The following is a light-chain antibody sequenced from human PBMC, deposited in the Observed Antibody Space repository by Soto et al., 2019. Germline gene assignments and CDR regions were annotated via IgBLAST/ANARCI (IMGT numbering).Light chain of an antibody. Sequence: QSALTQPASVSGSPGQSFTIPCTGSSSDVGAYHSVSWYQQHPGKAPKLIIFDVSNRPSGVSNRFSGSKSGNTASLTISGLQAEDEADYYCSSFTDTGTVMFGGGTKL. CDR2: DVS. CDR1: SSDVGAYHS. CDR3: SSFTDTGTVM. V-gene: IGLV2-14*03. J-gene: IGLJ3*02.